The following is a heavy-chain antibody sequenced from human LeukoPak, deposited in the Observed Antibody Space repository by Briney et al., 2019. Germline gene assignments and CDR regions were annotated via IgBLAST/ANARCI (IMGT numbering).Heavy chain of an antibody. CDR2: ISWNSGTI. J-gene: IGHJ1*01. CDR1: GFTFDNYA. CDR3: ARAYKDRSLAGKKEFFQH. V-gene: IGHV3-9*01. Sequence: PGGSLRLSCAASGFTFDNYAMNWVRQVPGNGLEWISLISWNSGTIGYADSVKGRFTISRDNANNFLYLQMNSLRAEDTALYYCARAYKDRSLAGKKEFFQHWGQGTLVTVSS. D-gene: IGHD6-19*01.